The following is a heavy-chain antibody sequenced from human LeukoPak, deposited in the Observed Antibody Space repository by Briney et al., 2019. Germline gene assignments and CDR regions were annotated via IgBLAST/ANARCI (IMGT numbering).Heavy chain of an antibody. CDR2: IRYDGSNK. Sequence: SGGSLRLSCAASGFTFSSYGMHWVRQAPGKGLEWVAFIRYDGSNKYYADSVKGRFTISRDNAKNSLYLQMNSLRAEDTAVYYCARRSAAVRYGGPGPSDAFDIWGQGTMVTVSS. V-gene: IGHV3-30*02. J-gene: IGHJ3*02. CDR1: GFTFSSYG. D-gene: IGHD6-13*01. CDR3: ARRSAAVRYGGPGPSDAFDI.